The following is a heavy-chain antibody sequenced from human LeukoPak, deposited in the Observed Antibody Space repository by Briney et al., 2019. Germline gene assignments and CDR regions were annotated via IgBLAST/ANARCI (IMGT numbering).Heavy chain of an antibody. CDR1: GGSISSYY. CDR2: IYYSGST. J-gene: IGHJ4*02. V-gene: IGHV4-59*12. D-gene: IGHD1-26*01. Sequence: SETLSLTCTVSGGSISSYYWSWIRQPPGKGLEWIGYIYYSGSTNYNPSLKSRVTISVDTSKNQFSLKLSSVTAADTAVYYCASWGGSYYRDEVDYWGQGTLVTVSS. CDR3: ASWGGSYYRDEVDY.